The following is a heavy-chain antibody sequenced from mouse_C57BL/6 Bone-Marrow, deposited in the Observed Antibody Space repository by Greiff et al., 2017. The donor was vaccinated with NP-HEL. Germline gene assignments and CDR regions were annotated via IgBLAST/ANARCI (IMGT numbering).Heavy chain of an antibody. V-gene: IGHV1-81*01. Sequence: VQLQQSGAELARPGASVKLSCKASGYTFTSYGISWVKQRPGQGLEWIGEIYPRSGNTYYNEKFKGKATLTADKSSSTAYMELRSLTSEDSAVYFCASTVVGFDYWGQGTTLTVSS. CDR2: IYPRSGNT. CDR1: GYTFTSYG. CDR3: ASTVVGFDY. J-gene: IGHJ2*01. D-gene: IGHD1-1*01.